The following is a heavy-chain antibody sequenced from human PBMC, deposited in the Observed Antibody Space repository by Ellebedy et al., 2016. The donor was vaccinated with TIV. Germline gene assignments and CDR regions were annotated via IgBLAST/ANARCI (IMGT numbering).Heavy chain of an antibody. J-gene: IGHJ6*02. CDR3: ARDKEGYYYYGMDV. Sequence: ASVKVSCXASGYTFTSYAMNWVRQAPGQGLAWMGWINTNTGNPTYAQGFTGRFVFSLDTSVSTAYLQICSLKAEDTAVYYCARDKEGYYYYGMDVWGQGTTVTVSS. CDR1: GYTFTSYA. V-gene: IGHV7-4-1*01. CDR2: INTNTGNP.